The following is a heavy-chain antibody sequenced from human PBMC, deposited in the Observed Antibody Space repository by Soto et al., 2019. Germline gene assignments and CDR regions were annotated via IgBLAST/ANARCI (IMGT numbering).Heavy chain of an antibody. D-gene: IGHD6-13*01. CDR1: EFTFSNYA. CDR2: ISGSGGRT. CDR3: AKTLLSPSWYGLHDY. Sequence: EVQLLESGGGLVQPGGSLRLSCAASEFTFSNYAMSWVRQAPGKGLEWVSAISGSGGRTYYADSVKGRFTISRDNSRNTLHLQMNSLRVEDTAVYYCAKTLLSPSWYGLHDYVSQGTLVTVSS. V-gene: IGHV3-23*01. J-gene: IGHJ4*02.